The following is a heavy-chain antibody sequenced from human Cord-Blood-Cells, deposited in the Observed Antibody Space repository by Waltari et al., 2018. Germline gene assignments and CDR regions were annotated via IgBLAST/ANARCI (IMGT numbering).Heavy chain of an antibody. CDR3: AGGYCSSTSCYDAFDI. CDR2: ISSSSSYI. D-gene: IGHD2-2*01. J-gene: IGHJ3*02. V-gene: IGHV3-21*01. Sequence: EVQLVESGGGLVKPGGSLRLSCAASGFTFSSYSMNWARQAPGKGLEWVSSISSSSSYIYYADSVKGRFTISRDNAKNSLYLQMNSLRAEDTAVYYCAGGYCSSTSCYDAFDIWGQGTMVTVSS. CDR1: GFTFSSYS.